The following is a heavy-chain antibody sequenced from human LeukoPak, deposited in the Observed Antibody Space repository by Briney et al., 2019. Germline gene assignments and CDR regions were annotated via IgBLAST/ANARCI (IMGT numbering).Heavy chain of an antibody. CDR3: ARDQEGFDY. Sequence: ASVKVSCKASGYTFTNSYLHWVRQAPGQGLEWMGMIYPREGSTSYAQNFQGRVTVTRDTSTTTVHIELRGLRSEDTAVYYCARDQEGFDYWGQGTVVTVSS. J-gene: IGHJ4*02. CDR1: GYTFTNSY. V-gene: IGHV1-46*01. CDR2: IYPREGST.